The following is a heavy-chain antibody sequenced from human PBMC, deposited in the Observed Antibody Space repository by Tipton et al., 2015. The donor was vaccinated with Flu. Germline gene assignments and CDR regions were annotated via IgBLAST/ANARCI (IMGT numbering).Heavy chain of an antibody. CDR3: ARDYGDYYFDS. D-gene: IGHD4-17*01. J-gene: IGHJ4*02. CDR1: GSSVNSNNW. CDR2: VFYSGYT. Sequence: TLSLTCAVSGSSVNSNNWWSWVRQPPGKGLEWIGEVFYSGYTNYDPSLKSRVTMSLDNSKNQFSLKLSSVTAADTATYYCARDYGDYYFDSWGQGTLVTVSS. V-gene: IGHV4-4*02.